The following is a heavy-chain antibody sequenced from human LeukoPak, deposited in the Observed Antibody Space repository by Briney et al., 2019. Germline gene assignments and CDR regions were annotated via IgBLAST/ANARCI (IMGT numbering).Heavy chain of an antibody. CDR3: AGSYSSTWYSTFDI. V-gene: IGHV4-39*01. CDR2: LDYSGNT. CDR1: GGSLNSNSYY. J-gene: IGHJ3*02. D-gene: IGHD6-13*01. Sequence: SETLSLTCTVSGGSLNSNSYYWGWIRQPPGKGLERIGSLDYSGNTYYSPSLKSRITISVDTSKNQFSLKLSSVTAAETAIYYCAGSYSSTWYSTFDIWGQGTMVTVSS.